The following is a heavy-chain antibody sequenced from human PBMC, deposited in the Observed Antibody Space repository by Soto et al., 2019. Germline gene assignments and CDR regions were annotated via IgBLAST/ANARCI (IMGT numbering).Heavy chain of an antibody. V-gene: IGHV4-61*08. CDR3: ARVWGGAFDF. Sequence: SETLSLTCAVSGGSISSGGYSWSWIRQPPGKGLEWIGYIYCSGSTNYNPSLKSRVTISVDTSKNQFSLNLSSVTAADTAVYYCARVWGGAFDFWGQGTMVTVSS. CDR1: GGSISSGGYS. J-gene: IGHJ3*01. CDR2: IYCSGST. D-gene: IGHD3-10*01.